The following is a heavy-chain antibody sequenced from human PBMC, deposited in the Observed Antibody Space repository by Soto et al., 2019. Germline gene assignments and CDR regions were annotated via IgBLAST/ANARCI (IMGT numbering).Heavy chain of an antibody. Sequence: PGGSLRLSCAASGFTFSSYSMNWVRQAPGKGLEWVSYISSSSSTIYYADSVKGRFTISRDNAKNSLYLQMGSLRDEDTAVYYYARQNWDFYSSYFDSWGQGTPVTVSS. V-gene: IGHV3-48*02. J-gene: IGHJ4*02. CDR1: GFTFSSYS. D-gene: IGHD3-3*01. CDR3: ARQNWDFYSSYFDS. CDR2: ISSSSSTI.